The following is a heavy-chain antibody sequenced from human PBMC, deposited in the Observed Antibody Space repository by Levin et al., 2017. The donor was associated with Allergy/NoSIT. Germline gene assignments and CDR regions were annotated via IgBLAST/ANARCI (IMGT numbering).Heavy chain of an antibody. J-gene: IGHJ5*02. CDR3: ARDGNDSSGYYDSPRGGRFDP. V-gene: IGHV4-31*03. Sequence: SQTLSLTCTVSGGSISSGGYYWSWIRQHPGKGLEWIGYIYYSGSTYYNPSLKSRVTISVDTSKNQFSLELSSVTAADTAVYYCARDGNDSSGYYDSPRGGRFDPWGQGTLVTVSS. CDR1: GGSISSGGYY. D-gene: IGHD3-22*01. CDR2: IYYSGST.